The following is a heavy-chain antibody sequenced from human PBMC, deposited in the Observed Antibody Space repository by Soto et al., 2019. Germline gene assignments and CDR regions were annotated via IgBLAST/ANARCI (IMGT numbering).Heavy chain of an antibody. Sequence: GGSLRLSCEASGFTFSTYSMNWVRQAPGKGLEWVSYISGSSSIIYYADSVKGRFTISRDNAKNSLYLQMNSLRDEDTAVYYCARSPITMIVVAYFDHWGQGARVAASS. V-gene: IGHV3-48*02. CDR3: ARSPITMIVVAYFDH. D-gene: IGHD3-22*01. CDR1: GFTFSTYS. CDR2: ISGSSSII. J-gene: IGHJ4*02.